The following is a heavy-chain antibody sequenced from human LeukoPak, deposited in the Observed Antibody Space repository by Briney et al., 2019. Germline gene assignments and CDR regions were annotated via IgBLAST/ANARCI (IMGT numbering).Heavy chain of an antibody. CDR2: IYYSGST. Sequence: PSETLSLTCTVSGGSISSHYWSWIRQPPGKELEWIGYIYYSGSTNYNPSLKSRVTISVDTSKNQFSLKLSSVTAADTAVYYCARAGNWNYPFDYWGQGTLVTVSS. J-gene: IGHJ4*02. V-gene: IGHV4-59*11. CDR1: GGSISSHY. D-gene: IGHD1-7*01. CDR3: ARAGNWNYPFDY.